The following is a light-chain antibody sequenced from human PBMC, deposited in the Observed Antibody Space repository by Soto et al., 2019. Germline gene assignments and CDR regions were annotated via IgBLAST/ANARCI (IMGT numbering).Light chain of an antibody. V-gene: IGLV4-60*03. Sequence: QSVLTQSSSASASLGSSVKLTCTLSSGHSSYIIACHQQQPGKAPRYLMKLEGSGSYNKGSGVPDRFSGSSSGDDRYLTISNLQSEDEADYYCETWDSNTKVFGEWTKLTVL. CDR1: SGHSSYI. CDR3: ETWDSNTKV. J-gene: IGLJ3*02. CDR2: LEGSGSY.